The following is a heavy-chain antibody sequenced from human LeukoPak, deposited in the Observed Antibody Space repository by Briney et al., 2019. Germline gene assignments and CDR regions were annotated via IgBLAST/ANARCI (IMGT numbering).Heavy chain of an antibody. J-gene: IGHJ4*02. V-gene: IGHV3-66*02. CDR2: IYSGGST. CDR1: GFTVSSNY. CDR3: AGSGLVFNFDY. Sequence: GGSLRLSCAASGFTVSSNYMSWVRQAPGKGLEWVSVIYSGGSTYYADSVMGRFTISRDNSKNTLYLQMNSLRAEDTAVYYRAGSGLVFNFDYWGQGTLVTVSS. D-gene: IGHD6-19*01.